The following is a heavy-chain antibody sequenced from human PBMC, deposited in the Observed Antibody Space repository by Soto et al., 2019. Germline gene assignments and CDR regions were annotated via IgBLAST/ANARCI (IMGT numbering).Heavy chain of an antibody. D-gene: IGHD6-13*01. CDR3: ARSSGWYVWFDP. J-gene: IGHJ5*02. V-gene: IGHV1-3*05. CDR1: GYTFTSYA. CDR2: INAGNGNT. Sequence: QVQLVQSGAEEKKPGASVKVSCKASGYTFTSYAMHWVRQAPGQRLEWMGRINAGNGNTKYSQKFQGRVTITRDTSASTAYMELSSLRSEDTAVYYCARSSGWYVWFDPWGQGTLVTVSS.